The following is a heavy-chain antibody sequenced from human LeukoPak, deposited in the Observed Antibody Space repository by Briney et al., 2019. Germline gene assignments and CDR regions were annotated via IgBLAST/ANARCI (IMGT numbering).Heavy chain of an antibody. D-gene: IGHD3-10*01. Sequence: SETLSLTCTVSGGSISSYYWSWIRQPPGKGLEWIGYIYYSGSTNYNPSLKSRVTISVDTSKNQFSLKLSSVTAADTAVYYCARGYGSGSYYSITPDAFDIWGQGTMVTVSS. CDR3: ARGYGSGSYYSITPDAFDI. CDR1: GGSISSYY. CDR2: IYYSGST. J-gene: IGHJ3*02. V-gene: IGHV4-59*01.